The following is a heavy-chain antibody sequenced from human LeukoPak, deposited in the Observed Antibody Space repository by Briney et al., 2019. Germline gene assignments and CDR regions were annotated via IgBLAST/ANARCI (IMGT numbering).Heavy chain of an antibody. V-gene: IGHV4-59*01. CDR3: ARVRSNDYMFDY. Sequence: SETLSLTCTVSGGSISSYYWSWIRQPPGKGLEWIGYIYYSGSTNYNPSLKSRVTISVDTSKNQFYLKLSSVTAADTAVYYCARVRSNDYMFDYWGQGTLVTVSS. J-gene: IGHJ4*02. D-gene: IGHD4/OR15-4a*01. CDR1: GGSISSYY. CDR2: IYYSGST.